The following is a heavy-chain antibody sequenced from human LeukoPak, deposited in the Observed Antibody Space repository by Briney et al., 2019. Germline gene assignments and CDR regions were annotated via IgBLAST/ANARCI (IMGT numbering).Heavy chain of an antibody. Sequence: GGSLRLSCAASGFTFSSYSMSWVRQAPGKGLEWVSSISDNSYWNYYADSVEGRFFISRDNAKNSLYLQMNSLRAEDTAVYYCARGFSVDSSGDAFDIWGQGTMVTVSS. CDR3: ARGFSVDSSGDAFDI. CDR2: ISDNSYWN. J-gene: IGHJ3*02. V-gene: IGHV3-21*04. D-gene: IGHD3-22*01. CDR1: GFTFSSYS.